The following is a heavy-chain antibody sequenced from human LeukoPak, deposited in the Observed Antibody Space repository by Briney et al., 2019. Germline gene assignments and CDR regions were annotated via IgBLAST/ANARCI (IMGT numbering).Heavy chain of an antibody. CDR1: GGSFSGYY. V-gene: IGHV4-34*01. CDR3: AGFSGRRDGYIIYYFDY. J-gene: IGHJ4*02. Sequence: SETLSLTCAVYGGSFSGYYWSWIRQPPGKGLEWIGEINHSGSTNYNPSLKSRVTISVDTSKNQFSLKLSSVTAADTAVYYCAGFSGRRDGYIIYYFDYWGQGTLVTVSS. D-gene: IGHD5-24*01. CDR2: INHSGST.